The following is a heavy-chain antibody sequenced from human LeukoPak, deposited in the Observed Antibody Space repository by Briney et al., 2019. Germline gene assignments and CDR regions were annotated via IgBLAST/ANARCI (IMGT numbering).Heavy chain of an antibody. CDR2: ISGSGGST. CDR3: VTYYYDSSGYLAFDY. Sequence: GGSLRLSCAASGFTFSSYSMNWVRQAPGKGLEWVSAISGSGGSTYYADSVKGRFTISRDNSKNTLYLQMNSLRAEDTAVYYCVTYYYDSSGYLAFDYWGQGTLVTVSS. CDR1: GFTFSSYS. J-gene: IGHJ4*02. V-gene: IGHV3-23*01. D-gene: IGHD3-22*01.